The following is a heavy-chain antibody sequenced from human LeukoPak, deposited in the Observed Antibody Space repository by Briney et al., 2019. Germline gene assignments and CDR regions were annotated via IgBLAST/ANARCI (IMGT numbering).Heavy chain of an antibody. V-gene: IGHV3-53*01. J-gene: IGHJ4*02. Sequence: QPGGSLRLSCAASGFTVSSNYMSWVRQAPGKGLEWVSVIYSGGDTYYADSVKGRFTISRDNSKNTLYLQMNSLRAEDTAVYYCARVAVGAGTDYFDHWGQGTLVTVSS. D-gene: IGHD6-19*01. CDR1: GFTVSSNY. CDR3: ARVAVGAGTDYFDH. CDR2: IYSGGDT.